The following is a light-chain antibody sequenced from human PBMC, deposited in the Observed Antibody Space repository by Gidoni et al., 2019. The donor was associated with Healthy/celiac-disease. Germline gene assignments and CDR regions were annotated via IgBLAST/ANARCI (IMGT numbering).Light chain of an antibody. CDR2: DAS. J-gene: IGKJ5*01. V-gene: IGKV3-11*01. Sequence: EIVLTQSPATLSLSPGERANLSCRASQSVSSYLAWYQQKPGQAPRLLIYDASNRATGIPARFSGSGSGTDFTLTISSLEPEDFAVYYCQQRSNCPITFGQGTRLEIK. CDR1: QSVSSY. CDR3: QQRSNCPIT.